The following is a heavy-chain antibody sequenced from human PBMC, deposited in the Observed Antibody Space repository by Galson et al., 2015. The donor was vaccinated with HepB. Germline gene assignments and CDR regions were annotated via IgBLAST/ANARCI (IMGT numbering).Heavy chain of an antibody. J-gene: IGHJ4*02. CDR3: AKDSGNHRTAPHY. D-gene: IGHD1-14*01. CDR2: IHASGGST. Sequence: SLRLSCAASEFTFSRYAMTWVRQAPGKGLEWVSTIHASGGSTYYADSVKGRFTISRDNSKNTLYLQMNSLRAEDTAVYYCAKDSGNHRTAPHYWGQGTLVTVSS. V-gene: IGHV3-23*01. CDR1: EFTFSRYA.